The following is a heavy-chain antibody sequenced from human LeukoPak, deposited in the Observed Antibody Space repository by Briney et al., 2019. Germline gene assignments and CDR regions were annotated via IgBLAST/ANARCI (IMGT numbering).Heavy chain of an antibody. CDR3: ARQGRITMVRGVIIT. CDR1: GGSISSYY. V-gene: IGHV4-59*08. Sequence: PSETLSLTCTVSGGSISSYYWSWIRQPPGKGLEWIGYIYYSGSTNYNPSLKSRVTISVDTSKNQFSLKLSSVTAADTAVYYCARQGRITMVRGVIITWGQGTLVTVSS. J-gene: IGHJ4*02. D-gene: IGHD3-10*01. CDR2: IYYSGST.